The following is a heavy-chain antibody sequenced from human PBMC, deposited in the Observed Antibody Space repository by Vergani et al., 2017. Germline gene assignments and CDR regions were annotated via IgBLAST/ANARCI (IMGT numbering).Heavy chain of an antibody. Sequence: QVQLQESGPGLVKPSQTLSLTCSVSGDSISSGVYYWNWIRKHPGKGLEWIGYIYSTGSTHHNPSLRSRAIMSVDASKKQFSLKLTSVTAADTAVYYCARDGGEYDKDALDVWGQGTKVTVTS. CDR3: ARDGGEYDKDALDV. CDR2: IYSTGST. J-gene: IGHJ3*01. CDR1: GDSISSGVYY. V-gene: IGHV4-30-4*01. D-gene: IGHD2-21*01.